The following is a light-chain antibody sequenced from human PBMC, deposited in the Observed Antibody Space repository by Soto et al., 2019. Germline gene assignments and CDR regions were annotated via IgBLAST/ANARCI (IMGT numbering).Light chain of an antibody. Sequence: DIQMTRSPSSLSASVGDTVTITCRAIQTISTYLNWYQQKPGKAPKLLIYAASSLQSGVPSRFSGSGSGTDFTLTISSLQPEEFATYYCQQSYSTPPVTFGGGTNVDIK. CDR1: QTISTY. J-gene: IGKJ4*01. V-gene: IGKV1-39*01. CDR3: QQSYSTPPVT. CDR2: AAS.